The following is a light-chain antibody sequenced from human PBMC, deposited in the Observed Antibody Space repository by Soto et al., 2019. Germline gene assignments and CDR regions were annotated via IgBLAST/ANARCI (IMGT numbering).Light chain of an antibody. J-gene: IGKJ4*01. CDR3: QQLNTYPT. V-gene: IGKV1-9*01. CDR1: QGIYSY. Sequence: DIQLTQSPSFLSASVGDRVSITCRASQGIYSYLAWYQQKPGKAPKLLIYAASTLQNGVPSRFSGSVSGTDFTLTISSLQPEDFATYYCQQLNTYPTFGGGTKVEIK. CDR2: AAS.